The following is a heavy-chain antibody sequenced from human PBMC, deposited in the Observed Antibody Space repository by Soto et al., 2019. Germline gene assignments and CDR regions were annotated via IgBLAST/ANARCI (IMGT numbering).Heavy chain of an antibody. CDR2: ISYDGSNK. CDR1: GFTFSSYA. Sequence: QLQLVESGGGVVQPGRSMRLSCAASGFTFSSYAMHWVRRAPGQGLVRVAVISYDGSNKYYADSMKGRFNISRDNSKNTLYLQMNSLRAEDTAVYYCARDPSTSGMATTYLFDYSGHVSLVTVSS. CDR3: ARDPSTSGMATTYLFDY. V-gene: IGHV3-30-3*01. J-gene: IGHJ4*01. D-gene: IGHD5-12*01.